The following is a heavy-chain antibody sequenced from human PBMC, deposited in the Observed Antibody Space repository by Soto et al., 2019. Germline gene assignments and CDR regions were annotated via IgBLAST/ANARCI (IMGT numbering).Heavy chain of an antibody. CDR2: IIPIFGTA. J-gene: IGHJ4*02. CDR3: ARDGYYYDRSGHGVFDY. V-gene: IGHV1-69*06. CDR1: GGTFSSYA. Sequence: ASVKVCCKASGGTFSSYAISWVRQAPGQGLEWMGGIIPIFGTANYAQKFQGRVTITADKSTSTAYMELSSLRSEDTAVYYCARDGYYYDRSGHGVFDYWGQGTLVTVSS. D-gene: IGHD3-22*01.